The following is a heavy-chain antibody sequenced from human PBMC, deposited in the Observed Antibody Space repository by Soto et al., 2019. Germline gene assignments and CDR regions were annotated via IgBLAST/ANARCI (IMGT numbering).Heavy chain of an antibody. Sequence: GGSLRLSCAASGFTFSRHAIHWVRLTPGRGLEWVLAISRDGSYIYYTDSVKGRFTVSRDNSKNTVFVQMNRLIPDDTALYFCARTRNGGVADSFDAWGQGTRVTVAS. V-gene: IGHV3-30*04. J-gene: IGHJ5*02. CDR2: ISRDGSYI. D-gene: IGHD3-3*01. CDR3: ARTRNGGVADSFDA. CDR1: GFTFSRHA.